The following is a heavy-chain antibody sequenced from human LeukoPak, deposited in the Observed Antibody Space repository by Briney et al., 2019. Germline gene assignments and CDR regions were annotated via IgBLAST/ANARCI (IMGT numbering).Heavy chain of an antibody. Sequence: GGSLRLSCAASGFTFSGSTMHWVRQASGEGLEWVGGIRSKADSYATAYAASVKGRFTISRDDSKNTAYLQMSSLKTEDTAVYYCTRHPIISSWPDGFDPWGQGTLVTVSS. CDR3: TRHPIISSWPDGFDP. CDR2: IRSKADSYAT. V-gene: IGHV3-73*01. D-gene: IGHD6-13*01. J-gene: IGHJ5*02. CDR1: GFTFSGST.